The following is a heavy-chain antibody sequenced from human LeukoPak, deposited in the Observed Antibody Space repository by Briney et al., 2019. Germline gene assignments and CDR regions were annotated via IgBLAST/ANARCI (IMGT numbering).Heavy chain of an antibody. D-gene: IGHD1-1*01. J-gene: IGHJ4*02. V-gene: IGHV1-2*02. CDR2: FNPNSGDA. CDR3: ARDKGSGMLPFDY. CDR1: GYTFTVHY. Sequence: VSVKVSCKASGYTFTVHYLHWVRQAPGQGPEWMGWFNPNSGDANYAQRFQGRVTMTRVTSISTAYMEMKGLTIDDTAVYYCARDKGSGMLPFDYWGQGTRVTVSS.